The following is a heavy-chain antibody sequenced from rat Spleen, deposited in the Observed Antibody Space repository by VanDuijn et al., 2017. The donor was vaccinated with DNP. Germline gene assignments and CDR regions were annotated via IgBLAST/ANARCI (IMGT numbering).Heavy chain of an antibody. J-gene: IGHJ2*01. CDR2: ISTGGGNT. V-gene: IGHV5S13*01. CDR3: ASNNYFDY. CDR1: GFTFSDYA. Sequence: EVQLVESGGGLVQPGRSLKLSCSASGFTFSDYAMAWVRQAPTKGLEWVASISTGGGNTYYRDSVKGRFTISRDNAKNTQYLQIDSLRSEDSATYYCASNNYFDYWGQGVMVTVSS.